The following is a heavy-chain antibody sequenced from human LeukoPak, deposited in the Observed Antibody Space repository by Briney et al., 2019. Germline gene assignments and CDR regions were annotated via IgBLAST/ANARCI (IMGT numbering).Heavy chain of an antibody. CDR2: IYTNGGT. Sequence: SATLSLTCSVSDDSINHYYWSWIRQPAGKGLQWIGRIYTNGGTDYNPSLKSRVTTSVDTSKNQFSLRLTSVTAADTAVYYCARESRVFVRDGYYLDSWGQGTLVTVSS. CDR3: ARESRVFVRDGYYLDS. V-gene: IGHV4-4*07. J-gene: IGHJ4*02. D-gene: IGHD5-24*01. CDR1: DDSINHYY.